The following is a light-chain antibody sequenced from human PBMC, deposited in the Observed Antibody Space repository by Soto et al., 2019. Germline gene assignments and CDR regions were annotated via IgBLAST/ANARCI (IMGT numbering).Light chain of an antibody. CDR1: QTISSDS. CDR3: QHYGSSPRRT. Sequence: EVLLTQSPGTLSLSPGERATLSCRASQTISSDSLGWFQQKAGQAPRLLFYGASTRATDIPDRFSGSGSGTDFTLTISRLEPEDVAVYYCQHYGSSPRRTFGQGTKVEIK. CDR2: GAS. V-gene: IGKV3-20*01. J-gene: IGKJ1*01.